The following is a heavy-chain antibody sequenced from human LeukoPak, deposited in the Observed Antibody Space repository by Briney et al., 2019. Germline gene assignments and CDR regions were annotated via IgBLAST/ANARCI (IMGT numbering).Heavy chain of an antibody. V-gene: IGHV3-30-3*01. D-gene: IGHD3-3*01. CDR1: GFTFSSYA. CDR2: ISYDGSNK. CDR3: AREEELYDFWSGYYGPGAFDI. Sequence: PGRSLRLSCAASGFTFSSYAMHWVRQAPGKGLEWVAVISYDGSNKYYADSVKGRFTISRDNSKNTLYLQMNSLRAEDTAVYYCAREEELYDFWSGYYGPGAFDIWGQGTMVTVSS. J-gene: IGHJ3*02.